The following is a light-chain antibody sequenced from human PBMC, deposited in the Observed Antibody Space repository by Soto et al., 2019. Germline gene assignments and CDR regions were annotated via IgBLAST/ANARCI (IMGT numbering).Light chain of an antibody. V-gene: IGKV1-17*03. CDR1: QGISNY. J-gene: IGKJ1*01. Sequence: DIRMTRSPAAMSASVGDRVTITCRASQGISNYLAWFQQKPGKVPKRLIFGTFSLQSGVPSRFSGSGFGQEFSFTTSRLQPEDFATYYCVEPHPHPCTFVHGTKVEIX. CDR3: VEPHPHPCT. CDR2: GTF.